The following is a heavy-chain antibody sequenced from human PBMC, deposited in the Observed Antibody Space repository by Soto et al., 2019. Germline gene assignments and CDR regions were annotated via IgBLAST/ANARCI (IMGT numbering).Heavy chain of an antibody. D-gene: IGHD2-15*01. CDR3: ARGGCSGGSCSFDY. V-gene: IGHV4-30-4*01. Sequence: SETLSLTCTVSGGSISSGDYYWSWIRQPPGKGLEWIGYIYYSGSTYYNPSLKSRVTISVDTSKNQFSLKLSSVTAADMAVYYCARGGCSGGSCSFDYWGQGTLVTVSS. J-gene: IGHJ4*02. CDR1: GGSISSGDYY. CDR2: IYYSGST.